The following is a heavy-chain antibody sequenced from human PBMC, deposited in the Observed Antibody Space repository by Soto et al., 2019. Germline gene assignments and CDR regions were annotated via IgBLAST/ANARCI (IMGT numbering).Heavy chain of an antibody. D-gene: IGHD2-21*01. CDR1: GFSVRDYF. J-gene: IGHJ4*02. Sequence: SLTISCAASGFSVRDYFMSWLRQAPGKGLEWVSYIGPYGNSIYYADSVKGRFTISRDDATKSLHLHMNSLRTDDTAVYYCARDDHTYGVYWGQGTPVTVSS. CDR3: ARDDHTYGVY. CDR2: IGPYGNSI. V-gene: IGHV3-11*01.